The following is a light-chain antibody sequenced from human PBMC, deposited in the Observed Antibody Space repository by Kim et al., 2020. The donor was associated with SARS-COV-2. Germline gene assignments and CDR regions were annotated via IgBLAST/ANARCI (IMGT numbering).Light chain of an antibody. Sequence: VSPGERATLSCRASQSVSSNLAWYQQKPGQAPRLLIYGASTRATGIPARFSGSGSGTEFTLTISGLQSEDFAVYYCQQYNNWLITFGQGTRLEIK. CDR3: QQYNNWLIT. J-gene: IGKJ5*01. CDR2: GAS. V-gene: IGKV3-15*01. CDR1: QSVSSN.